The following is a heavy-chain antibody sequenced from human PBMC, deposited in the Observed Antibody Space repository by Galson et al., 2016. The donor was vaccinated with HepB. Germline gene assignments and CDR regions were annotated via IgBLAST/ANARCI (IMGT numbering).Heavy chain of an antibody. V-gene: IGHV4-39*02. J-gene: IGHJ5*02. CDR2: LYYSGRI. CDR1: GGSINSTGYY. CDR3: ARSRWENLDL. Sequence: SETLSLTCTVSGGSINSTGYYWGWIRQPPGKGLEWIASLYYSGRIYYNPSLKSRVTMSADTSKNHFSLRVSSVTAADTAVYYCARSRWENLDLWGQGTLVIVSS. D-gene: IGHD1-26*01.